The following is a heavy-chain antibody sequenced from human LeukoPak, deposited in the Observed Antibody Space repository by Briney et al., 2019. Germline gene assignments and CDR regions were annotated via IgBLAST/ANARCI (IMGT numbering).Heavy chain of an antibody. D-gene: IGHD6-6*01. V-gene: IGHV3-23*01. CDR2: ISGSGGST. CDR3: AKDPNSGYSSSSG. J-gene: IGHJ4*02. Sequence: GGSLRLSCAASGFTFSSYAMSWVRKAPGKGLEWVSAISGSGGSTYYADSVKGRFTISRDNSKNTLYLQMNSLRAEDTAVYYCAKDPNSGYSSSSGWGQGTLVTVSS. CDR1: GFTFSSYA.